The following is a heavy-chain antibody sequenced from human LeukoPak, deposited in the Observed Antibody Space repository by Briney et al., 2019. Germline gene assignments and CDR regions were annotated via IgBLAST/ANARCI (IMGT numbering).Heavy chain of an antibody. D-gene: IGHD3-22*01. CDR2: ISGSGGST. V-gene: IGHV3-23*01. CDR3: AKSMIKGVSGDY. J-gene: IGHJ4*02. Sequence: GGSLRLSCTASGFTFSSYAMSWVRQAPGKGLEWVSGISGSGGSTYYADSVKGRFTISRDNSKNTLYMQMNSLRAEDTAVDYCAKSMIKGVSGDYWGQGTLVTVSS. CDR1: GFTFSSYA.